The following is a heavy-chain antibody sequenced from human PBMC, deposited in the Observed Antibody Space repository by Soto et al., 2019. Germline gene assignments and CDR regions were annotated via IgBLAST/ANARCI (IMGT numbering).Heavy chain of an antibody. Sequence: SETLSLTCTVSGGSISSYYWSWIRQPPGKGLEWIGYIYYSGSTNYNPSLKSRVTISVDTSKNQFSLKLSSVTAADTAVYYCARQSGSYYGPFYYWGQGTLVTVSS. CDR3: ARQSGSYYGPFYY. CDR2: IYYSGST. D-gene: IGHD1-26*01. V-gene: IGHV4-59*08. J-gene: IGHJ4*02. CDR1: GGSISSYY.